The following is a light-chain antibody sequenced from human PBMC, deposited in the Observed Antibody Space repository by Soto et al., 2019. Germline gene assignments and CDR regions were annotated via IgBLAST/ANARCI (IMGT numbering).Light chain of an antibody. J-gene: IGKJ1*01. V-gene: IGKV1-5*01. Sequence: DIQMTQSLSTLSASVGDRVTITCRASQSISSWLAWYQQKPGKAPKLLIYDASSLESGVPSRFSGSGSGTEFSLTISSQQPDDFATYYCQQYNSYSTFGQGTKVDIK. CDR2: DAS. CDR1: QSISSW. CDR3: QQYNSYST.